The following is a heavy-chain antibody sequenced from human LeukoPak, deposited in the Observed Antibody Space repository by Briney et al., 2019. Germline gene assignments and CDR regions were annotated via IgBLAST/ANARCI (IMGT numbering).Heavy chain of an antibody. Sequence: ASVKVTCKVSGYTLSELSMHWVRQAPGKGLEWMGGFDPEDGETIYAQKFQGRVTMTEDTSTDTAYMELSSLRSEDTAVYYCARGRGNGGYSGSLFDYWGQGTLVTVSS. CDR2: FDPEDGET. J-gene: IGHJ4*02. CDR3: ARGRGNGGYSGSLFDY. V-gene: IGHV1-24*01. CDR1: GYTLSELS. D-gene: IGHD1-26*01.